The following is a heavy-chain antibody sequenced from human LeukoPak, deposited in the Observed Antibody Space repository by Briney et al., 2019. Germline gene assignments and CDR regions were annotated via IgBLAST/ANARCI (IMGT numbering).Heavy chain of an antibody. D-gene: IGHD3-10*01. CDR2: IYPGDSDT. CDR1: GSSFTSYW. CDR3: ARHVEVRGVIIYYYMDV. J-gene: IGHJ6*03. Sequence: GEPLQISCQGSGSSFTSYWIGWVRRLPGKGLEWMGIIYPGDSDTRYSPSFQGQVTISADKSISTAYLQWSSLKASDTAMYYCARHVEVRGVIIYYYMDVWGKGTTVTVSS. V-gene: IGHV5-51*01.